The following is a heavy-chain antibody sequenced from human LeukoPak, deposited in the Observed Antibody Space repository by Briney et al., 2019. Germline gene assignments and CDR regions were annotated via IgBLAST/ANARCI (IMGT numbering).Heavy chain of an antibody. CDR2: ISFNGGNK. V-gene: IGHV3-30-3*02. Sequence: GGSLRLSCAASGFTFSSHALHWVRQAPGKGLEWVAVISFNGGNKYYADSVKGRFTISRDNSESTVYLQMNSLRAEDTAVYYCAKAREWLPINWFDPWGQGTLVTVSS. J-gene: IGHJ5*02. CDR3: AKAREWLPINWFDP. CDR1: GFTFSSHA. D-gene: IGHD5-18*01.